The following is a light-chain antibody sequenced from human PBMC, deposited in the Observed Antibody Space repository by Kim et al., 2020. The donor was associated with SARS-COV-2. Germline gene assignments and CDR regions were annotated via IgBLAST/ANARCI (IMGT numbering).Light chain of an antibody. Sequence: ASVGDRVTITCRASQDIRNDLGWYQQNPGKAPKRLIYGASSLQSGVPSRFSGSGSGTEFTLTISSVQTEDFATYFCLQYSTYPITFGQGTRLEIK. V-gene: IGKV1-17*01. CDR1: QDIRND. CDR3: LQYSTYPIT. J-gene: IGKJ5*01. CDR2: GAS.